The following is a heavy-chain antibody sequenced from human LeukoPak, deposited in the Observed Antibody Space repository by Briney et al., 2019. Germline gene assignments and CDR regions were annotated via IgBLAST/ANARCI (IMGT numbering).Heavy chain of an antibody. CDR2: ISSSSSYI. Sequence: SGGSLRLSCAASGFTFSSYSMNWVRQAPGKGLEWVSSISSSSSYIYYADSVKGRFTISRDNAKNSLYLQMNSLRAEDTAVYYCARDSVCGGSCYGLLSWFDPWGQGTLVTVSS. CDR3: ARDSVCGGSCYGLLSWFDP. D-gene: IGHD2-15*01. V-gene: IGHV3-21*01. J-gene: IGHJ5*02. CDR1: GFTFSSYS.